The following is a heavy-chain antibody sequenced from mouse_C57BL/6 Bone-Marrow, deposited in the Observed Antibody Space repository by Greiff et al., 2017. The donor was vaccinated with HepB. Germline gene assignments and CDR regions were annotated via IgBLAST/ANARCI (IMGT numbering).Heavy chain of an antibody. CDR3: TRDPNYDGYSLFDY. J-gene: IGHJ2*01. Sequence: EVQLVESGEGLVKPGGSLKLSCAASGFTFSSYAMSWVRQTPEKRLEWVAYISSGGDYIYYADTVKGRFTISRDNARNTLYLQMSSLKSEDTAMYYCTRDPNYDGYSLFDYWGQGTTLTVSS. CDR1: GFTFSSYA. V-gene: IGHV5-9-1*02. CDR2: ISSGGDYI. D-gene: IGHD2-3*01.